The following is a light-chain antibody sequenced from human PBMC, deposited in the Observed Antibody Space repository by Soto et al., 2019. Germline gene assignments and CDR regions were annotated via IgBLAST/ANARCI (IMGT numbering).Light chain of an antibody. J-gene: IGKJ5*01. CDR3: QQYDNSPIT. V-gene: IGKV3-20*01. Sequence: PGERATLSCRASQSVSSSFLAWYQQKPGQAPRLLIYGASSRATGIPDRFSGTGSETDFTLTISRLEPEDFAVYYCQQYDNSPITFGQGTRLEIK. CDR1: QSVSSSF. CDR2: GAS.